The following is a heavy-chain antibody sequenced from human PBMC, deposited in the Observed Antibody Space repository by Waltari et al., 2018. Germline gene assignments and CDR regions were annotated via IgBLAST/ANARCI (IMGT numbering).Heavy chain of an antibody. V-gene: IGHV4-39*01. D-gene: IGHD3-10*01. CDR3: ARQVWFGPNWFDP. Sequence: QLQLQESGPGLVKPSETLSLTCTVSGGSISSSSYYWGWIRQPPGKGLEWIGSIYYSGSTYYNPSLKSRVTISVDTSKNQFSLKLSSVTAADTAVYYCARQVWFGPNWFDPWGQGTLVTVSS. CDR1: GGSISSSSYY. J-gene: IGHJ5*02. CDR2: IYYSGST.